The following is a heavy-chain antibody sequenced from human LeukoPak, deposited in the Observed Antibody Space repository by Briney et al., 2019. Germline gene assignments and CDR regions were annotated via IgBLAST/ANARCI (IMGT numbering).Heavy chain of an antibody. Sequence: GGSLRLSCAASGFTFSSYSMNWVRQAPGKGLEWVSSISGSSSYIYYADSVKGRFTISRDNAKNSLYLQMNSLRAEDTAVYYCATSDYDILTGYHYWGQGTLVTV. V-gene: IGHV3-21*01. CDR3: ATSDYDILTGYHY. CDR2: ISGSSSYI. D-gene: IGHD3-9*01. CDR1: GFTFSSYS. J-gene: IGHJ4*02.